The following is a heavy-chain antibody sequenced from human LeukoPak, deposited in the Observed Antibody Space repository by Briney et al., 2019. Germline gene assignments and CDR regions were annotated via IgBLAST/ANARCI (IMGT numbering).Heavy chain of an antibody. D-gene: IGHD6-6*01. Sequence: ASVKVSCKASGYTFTGYYMHWVRQAPGQGLEWMGWINPNSGGTNYAQKFQGRVTITRDTSISTAYMELSRLRSDDTAVYSCAREYSSSGFDYWGQGTLVTVSS. CDR3: AREYSSSGFDY. CDR1: GYTFTGYY. J-gene: IGHJ4*02. V-gene: IGHV1-2*02. CDR2: INPNSGGT.